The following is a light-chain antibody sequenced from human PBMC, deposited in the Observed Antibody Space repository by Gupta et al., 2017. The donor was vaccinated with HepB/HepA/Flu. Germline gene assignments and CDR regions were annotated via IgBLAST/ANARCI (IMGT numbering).Light chain of an antibody. Sequence: DIQMTQSPSYLSASVGDRVTITCRASQSISSYLHWYQQKPGKAPRLLMYSTSNLESGVPSRFSGSGSGTDFTLTISSLQPGDFATYYCQQRYSTPQTFGQGSKVEI. CDR1: QSISSY. J-gene: IGKJ1*01. V-gene: IGKV1-39*01. CDR2: STS. CDR3: QQRYSTPQT.